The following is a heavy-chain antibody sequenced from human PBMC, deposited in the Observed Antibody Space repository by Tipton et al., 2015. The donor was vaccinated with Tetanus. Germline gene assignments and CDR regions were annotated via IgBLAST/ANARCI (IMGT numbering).Heavy chain of an antibody. J-gene: IGHJ4*02. CDR3: ATDRRGPGEVRGLDN. Sequence: TLSLTCNVSGDSVTTYYWSWIRQPPGKGLEWIGYITDTGRTNYSPSLRNRLTISIDTSKTHFSLRLDSVTAADTAVYYCATDRRGPGEVRGLDNWGQGTLVTVSS. CDR2: ITDTGRT. CDR1: GDSVTTYY. D-gene: IGHD3-10*01. V-gene: IGHV4-59*02.